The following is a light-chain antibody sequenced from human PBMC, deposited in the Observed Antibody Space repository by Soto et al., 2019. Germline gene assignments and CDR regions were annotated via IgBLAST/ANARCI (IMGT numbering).Light chain of an antibody. V-gene: IGKV2-30*01. CDR3: SQGRYWPLC. Sequence: DVAMTQSPLSLPVTLGQPASISCRSSQSVVYSDGNTYLNWFQQRPGETPRRLIFKVSNRDSGVPDTLSGRLSGTDFTLIIIRVESEDLWVYCCSQGRYWPLCFGPWNKVAIK. CDR1: QSVVYSDGNTY. J-gene: IGKJ3*01. CDR2: KVS.